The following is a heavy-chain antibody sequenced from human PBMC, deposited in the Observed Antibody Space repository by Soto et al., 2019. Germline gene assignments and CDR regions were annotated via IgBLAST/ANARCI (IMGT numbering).Heavy chain of an antibody. V-gene: IGHV1-18*01. CDR2: ISAYNGST. Sequence: ASVKVSCKASGYTFTSYGISWVRQAPGQGLEWMGWISAYNGSTNYAQKLQGRVTMTTDTSTSTAYMELRSLRSGDTAVYYCARDERYFDWPITDYWGQGTLVTVSS. D-gene: IGHD3-9*01. J-gene: IGHJ4*02. CDR1: GYTFTSYG. CDR3: ARDERYFDWPITDY.